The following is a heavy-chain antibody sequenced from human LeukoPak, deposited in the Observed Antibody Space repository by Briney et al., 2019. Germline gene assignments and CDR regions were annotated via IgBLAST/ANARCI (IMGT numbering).Heavy chain of an antibody. Sequence: PGGSLRLSCAASGFTFSSYAMSWVRQAPGKGLEWVSAISGSGGSTYYADSVKGRFTISRDNAKNSLYLQMNSLRAEDTAVYYCARGNLFIWFGEGIDYWGQGTLVTVSS. CDR2: ISGSGGST. D-gene: IGHD3-10*01. V-gene: IGHV3-23*01. CDR1: GFTFSSYA. J-gene: IGHJ4*02. CDR3: ARGNLFIWFGEGIDY.